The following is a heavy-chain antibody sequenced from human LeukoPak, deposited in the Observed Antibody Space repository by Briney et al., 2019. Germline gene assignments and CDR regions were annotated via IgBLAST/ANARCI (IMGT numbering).Heavy chain of an antibody. J-gene: IGHJ4*02. CDR2: IYYSGST. D-gene: IGHD2-15*01. CDR1: GGSISSSSYC. Sequence: ASETLSLTCTVSGGSISSSSYCWGWIRQPPGKGLEWIGSIYYSGSTNYNPSLKSRVTISIDTSKNQFSLKLSSVIAADTAVYYCARDFRGRYCSGGRCYSEADYWGQGTLVTVSS. CDR3: ARDFRGRYCSGGRCYSEADY. V-gene: IGHV4-39*07.